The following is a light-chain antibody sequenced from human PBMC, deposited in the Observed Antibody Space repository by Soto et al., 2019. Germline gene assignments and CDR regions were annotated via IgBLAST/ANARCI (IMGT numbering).Light chain of an antibody. CDR2: AAS. CDR3: QKYINAPRT. J-gene: IGKJ1*01. CDR1: QGISNY. V-gene: IGKV1-27*01. Sequence: DIQMTQSPSSLSASVGDTVTITCRASQGISNYLAWYQQKPGQVPNLLIYAASTLQSGVPSRFSGSGSGTGFTLTIISLRPEDVATYYCQKYINAPRTFGQGTKVQI.